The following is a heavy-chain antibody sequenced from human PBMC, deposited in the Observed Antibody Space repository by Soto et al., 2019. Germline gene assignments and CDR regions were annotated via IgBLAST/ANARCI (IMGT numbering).Heavy chain of an antibody. J-gene: IGHJ2*01. Sequence: QVQLVQSGAEVKKPGASVKVSCKASGYTFTSYGISWVRQAPGQGLEWMGWISAYNGNTSYAQKLQGRVTMTTDTSTSTAYMELRSLRSHDTAVYYCAKEAIMTTVTPPNFDLWGRGTLVTVSS. CDR1: GYTFTSYG. D-gene: IGHD4-17*01. CDR3: AKEAIMTTVTPPNFDL. CDR2: ISAYNGNT. V-gene: IGHV1-18*01.